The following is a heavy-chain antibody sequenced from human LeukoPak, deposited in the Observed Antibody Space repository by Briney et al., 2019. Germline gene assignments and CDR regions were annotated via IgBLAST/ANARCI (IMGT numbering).Heavy chain of an antibody. CDR3: VKTMVIFGGLIRTDAFDI. CDR2: ISHVGRNT. V-gene: IGHV3-64D*06. D-gene: IGHD3-16*01. CDR1: GFTFRLYA. J-gene: IGHJ3*02. Sequence: PGGSVRLSCPASGFTFRLYARHWVRRAPGKGVEYVSGISHVGRNTHYADSVKGRLIISRDNSKNTLYLQMSSLKIEDTAVYYCVKTMVIFGGLIRTDAFDIWGQGTMVTVSS.